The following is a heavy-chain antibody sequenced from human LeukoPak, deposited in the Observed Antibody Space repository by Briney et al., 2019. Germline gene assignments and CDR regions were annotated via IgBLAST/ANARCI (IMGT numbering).Heavy chain of an antibody. J-gene: IGHJ3*02. V-gene: IGHV1-8*01. D-gene: IGHD6-19*01. Sequence: GASVKVSCKASGYTFTSYDINWVRQATGQGLEWMGWMNPNSGNTGYAQKLQGRVTMTTDTSTDTAYMELKSLRSDDTAVYYCARHSSGWYFFAFDIWGQGTMVTVSS. CDR1: GYTFTSYD. CDR2: MNPNSGNT. CDR3: ARHSSGWYFFAFDI.